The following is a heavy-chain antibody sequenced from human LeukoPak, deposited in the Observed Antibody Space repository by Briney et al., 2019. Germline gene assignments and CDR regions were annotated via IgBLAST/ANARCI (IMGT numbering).Heavy chain of an antibody. CDR3: ARRRAHSGWYTAFDL. CDR2: IIPIFGTA. D-gene: IGHD6-19*01. CDR1: GGTFSSYA. V-gene: IGHV1-69*01. J-gene: IGHJ2*01. Sequence: GSSVKVSCKASGGTFSSYAISWVRQAPGQGLEWMGGIIPIFGTANYTQKFQGRVTITADESTGTAYMELSSLRSEDTAVYYCARRRAHSGWYTAFDLWGRDTLVTVSS.